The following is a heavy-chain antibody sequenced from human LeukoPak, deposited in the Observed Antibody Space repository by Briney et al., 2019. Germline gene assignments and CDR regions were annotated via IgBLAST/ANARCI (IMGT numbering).Heavy chain of an antibody. D-gene: IGHD1-26*01. V-gene: IGHV4-4*07. CDR1: GGSISSYY. CDR2: IYTSGST. Sequence: PSETLSLTCTVSGGSISSYYWSWIRQPAGKGPEWIGRIYTSGSTNYNPSLKSRVTMSVDTSKNQFSLKLSSVTAADTAVYYCARGTFSGSYYYFDYWGQGTLVTVSS. CDR3: ARGTFSGSYYYFDY. J-gene: IGHJ4*02.